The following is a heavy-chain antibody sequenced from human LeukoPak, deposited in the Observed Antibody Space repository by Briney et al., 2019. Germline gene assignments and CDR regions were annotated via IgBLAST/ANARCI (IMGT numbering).Heavy chain of an antibody. CDR2: INPSGGST. CDR3: ARSRRYCSSTSCYRYYYGMDV. D-gene: IGHD2-2*01. J-gene: IGHJ6*02. Sequence: GASVKVSCKASGYSFTSYYMHWVRQAPGQGLEWMGIINPSGGSTSYAQKFQGRVTMTRDTSTSTVYMELSSLRSEDTAVYYCARSRRYCSSTSCYRYYYGMDVWGQGTTVTVPS. V-gene: IGHV1-46*01. CDR1: GYSFTSYY.